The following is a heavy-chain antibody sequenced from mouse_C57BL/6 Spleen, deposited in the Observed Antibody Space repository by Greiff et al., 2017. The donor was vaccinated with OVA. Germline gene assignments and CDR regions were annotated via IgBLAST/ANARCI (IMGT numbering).Heavy chain of an antibody. CDR3: ARNSGTAQARGFAY. Sequence: VHLVESGPGLVQPSQSLSITCTVSGFSLTSYGVHWVRQSPGKGLEWLGVIWSGGSTDYNAAFISRLSISKDNSKSQVFFKMNNLQAEDTGIYDWARNSGTAQARGFAYWGQGTLVTVSA. V-gene: IGHV2-2*01. CDR2: IWSGGST. J-gene: IGHJ3*01. D-gene: IGHD3-2*02. CDR1: GFSLTSYG.